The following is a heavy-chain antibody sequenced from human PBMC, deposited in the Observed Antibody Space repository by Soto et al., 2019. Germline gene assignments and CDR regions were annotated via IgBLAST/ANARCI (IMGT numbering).Heavy chain of an antibody. CDR3: VKTGKGSSWYIFRDYYYYYGMDV. V-gene: IGHV3-64D*08. CDR1: GFTFSSYA. D-gene: IGHD6-13*01. Sequence: GGSLRLSCSASGFTFSSYAMHWVRQAPGKGLEYVSAISSNGGSTYYADSVKGRFTISRDNSKNTLYLQMSSLRAEDTAVYYCVKTGKGSSWYIFRDYYYYYGMDVWGQGTTVTVSS. J-gene: IGHJ6*02. CDR2: ISSNGGST.